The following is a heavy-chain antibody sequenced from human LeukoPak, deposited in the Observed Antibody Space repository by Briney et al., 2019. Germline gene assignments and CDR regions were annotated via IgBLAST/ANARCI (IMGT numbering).Heavy chain of an antibody. V-gene: IGHV3-23*01. J-gene: IGHJ5*02. D-gene: IGHD3-3*01. CDR2: IRRNGGDR. CDR1: GFTFSDYH. Sequence: GGSLRLSCAASGFTFSDYHMAWIRQAPGKGLQWVSNIRRNGGDRYYADSVKGRFTISRDNSKNTVYLEMNSLRVEDTAVYYCAKGGYDSWFDPWGQGTLVTVSS. CDR3: AKGGYDSWFDP.